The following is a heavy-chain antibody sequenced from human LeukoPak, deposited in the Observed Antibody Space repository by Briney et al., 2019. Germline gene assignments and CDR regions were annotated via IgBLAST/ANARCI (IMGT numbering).Heavy chain of an antibody. J-gene: IGHJ4*02. V-gene: IGHV3-23*01. CDR1: GFTFSGSA. CDR3: ARTARRYYFDY. Sequence: GGSLRLSCAASGFTFSGSAMSWVRQAPGKGLEWVSLISFSGGNTYYADSVKGRFTISRDNAKNTLYLQMNSLRAEDTAVYYCARTARRYYFDYWGQGTLVTVSS. D-gene: IGHD6-25*01. CDR2: ISFSGGNT.